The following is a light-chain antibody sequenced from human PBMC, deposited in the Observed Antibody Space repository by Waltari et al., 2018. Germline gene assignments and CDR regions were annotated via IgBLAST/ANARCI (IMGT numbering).Light chain of an antibody. CDR3: MQTTQWWT. Sequence: EIVMTKTPLTSTVTLGQPASISCRSSQRLLHSDGNTYLRWLQQRPGQPPRLLIYKISNRFSGVPDRLSGSGAGTDFTLKISRVEAEDVGVYYCMQTTQWWTLGQGTTVEIK. J-gene: IGKJ1*01. CDR2: KIS. V-gene: IGKV2-24*01. CDR1: QRLLHSDGNTY.